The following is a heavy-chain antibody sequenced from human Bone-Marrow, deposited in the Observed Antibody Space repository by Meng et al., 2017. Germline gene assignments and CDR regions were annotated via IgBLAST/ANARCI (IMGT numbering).Heavy chain of an antibody. CDR1: GFTFSSYS. V-gene: IGHV3-21*01. J-gene: IGHJ3*01. D-gene: IGHD3-10*01. CDR3: ARERLYGSGCYKH. Sequence: GESLKISCAASGFTFSSYSMNWVRQAPGKGLEWVSSISSSSSYIYYADSVKGRFTISRDNAKNSLYLQMNSLRAEDTAVYYCARERLYGSGCYKHWGQGTMVTVSS. CDR2: ISSSSSYI.